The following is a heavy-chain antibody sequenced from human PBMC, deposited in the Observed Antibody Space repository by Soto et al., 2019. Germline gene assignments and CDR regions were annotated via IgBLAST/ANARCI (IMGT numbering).Heavy chain of an antibody. D-gene: IGHD6-13*01. CDR3: ATFPDDNTAWYANC. CDR1: GYTFSGLA. V-gene: IGHV1-3*01. CDR2: IDAGNGNT. J-gene: IGHJ4*02. Sequence: QVQLVQSGAEMKKPGASVKVSCKASGYTFSGLAIHWVRQAPGQRLEWMGWIDAGNGNTQYSQRLQGRVTITRDTTASTVYVELTSLRSEDTALYYCATFPDDNTAWYANCWGQGTLVTVSS.